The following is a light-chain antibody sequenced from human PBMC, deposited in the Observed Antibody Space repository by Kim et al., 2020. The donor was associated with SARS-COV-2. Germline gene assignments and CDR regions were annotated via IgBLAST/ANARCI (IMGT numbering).Light chain of an antibody. CDR1: SSNIGSYV. V-gene: IGLV1-44*01. CDR3: ASWDDSLNGL. CDR2: GND. J-gene: IGLJ2*01. Sequence: PGQRVTISCSGSSSNIGSYVVNWYQQFPGKAPKLLISGNDQRPSEVPDRFSASKSGTSASLAISGLQSEDEADYYCASWDDSLNGLFGGGTQLTVL.